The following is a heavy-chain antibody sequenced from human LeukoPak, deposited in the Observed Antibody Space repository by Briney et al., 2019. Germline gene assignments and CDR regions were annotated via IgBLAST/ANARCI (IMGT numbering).Heavy chain of an antibody. CDR3: ASHAGYGSGSYYDY. Sequence: GGSLRLSCAASGFTFSSYSMNWVRQAPGKGLEWVSSISSSSSYIYYADSVKGRFTISRDNAKNSLYLQMNSLRAEDTAVYYCASHAGYGSGSYYDYWGQGTLVTVSS. J-gene: IGHJ4*02. V-gene: IGHV3-21*01. D-gene: IGHD3-10*01. CDR1: GFTFSSYS. CDR2: ISSSSSYI.